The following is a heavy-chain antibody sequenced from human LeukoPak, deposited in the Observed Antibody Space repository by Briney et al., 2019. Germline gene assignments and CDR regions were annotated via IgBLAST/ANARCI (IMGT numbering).Heavy chain of an antibody. V-gene: IGHV3-30*18. Sequence: GGSLRLSCAASGFTFSSYGMHWVRQAPGKGLEWVAVISYDGSNKYYADSVKGRSTISRDNSKNTLYLQMNSLRAEDTAVYYCAKERWFGELLPDFDYWGQGTLVTVSS. D-gene: IGHD3-10*01. J-gene: IGHJ4*02. CDR3: AKERWFGELLPDFDY. CDR1: GFTFSSYG. CDR2: ISYDGSNK.